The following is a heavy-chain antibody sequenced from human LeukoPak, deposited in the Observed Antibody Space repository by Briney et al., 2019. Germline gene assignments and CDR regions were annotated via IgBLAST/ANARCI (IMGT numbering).Heavy chain of an antibody. J-gene: IGHJ3*01. CDR3: ARGGQGDGYSADEAFDL. CDR2: TYYRSKWYN. Sequence: SQTLSLTCAISGDNVSGNSTAYNWIRQSPSRGLEWLGRTYYRSKWYNDYAVSVKSRITVNPDTSKNQLSLQLNSVTPGDTAVYYCARGGQGDGYSADEAFDLWGQGTMVTVSS. D-gene: IGHD5-24*01. CDR1: GDNVSGNSTA. V-gene: IGHV6-1*01.